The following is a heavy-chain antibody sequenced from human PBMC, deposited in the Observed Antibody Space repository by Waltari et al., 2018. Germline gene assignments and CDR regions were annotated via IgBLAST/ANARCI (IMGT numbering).Heavy chain of an antibody. J-gene: IGHJ5*02. CDR2: AVCDGVKT. Sequence: QVQLVESGGGVVQPGMSLRLSCAASGFSLSNFGMHWVRQVPGKGLGGVALAVCDGVKTYYADSVRGRFTISRENSKNTLYLDIKNLRVDDTAIYYCAKDAFGNTYLDHWGQGTLVTVSS. V-gene: IGHV3-30*02. CDR3: AKDAFGNTYLDH. D-gene: IGHD3-10*01. CDR1: GFSLSNFG.